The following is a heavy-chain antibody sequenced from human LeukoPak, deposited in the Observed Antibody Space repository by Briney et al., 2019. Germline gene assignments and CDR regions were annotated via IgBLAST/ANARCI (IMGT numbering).Heavy chain of an antibody. CDR3: ARDTSRFDDY. Sequence: GGSLRLSCAASGFTFSSYWMGWVRQAPGKGLEWVASINEDGSDKYYVDSVKGRFTISRDNAKNSLYLQMNSLRAEDTAVYYCARDTSRFDDYWGQGTLVTVSS. J-gene: IGHJ4*02. CDR1: GFTFSSYW. CDR2: INEDGSDK. V-gene: IGHV3-7*01.